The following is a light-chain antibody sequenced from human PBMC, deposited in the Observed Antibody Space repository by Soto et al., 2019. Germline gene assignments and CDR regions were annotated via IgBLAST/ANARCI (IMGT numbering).Light chain of an antibody. CDR1: ESIGSN. CDR2: GTS. V-gene: IGKV3-15*01. Sequence: EMVMTQSPATLSVSPGDRVTLSCRASESIGSNVAWYQQKPGQAPWLLMYGTSVRATGIPARFSGSGSETEFTLTISGLQPEDFAIYYCQQWIRWTFGQGTRLELK. CDR3: QQWIRWT. J-gene: IGKJ1*01.